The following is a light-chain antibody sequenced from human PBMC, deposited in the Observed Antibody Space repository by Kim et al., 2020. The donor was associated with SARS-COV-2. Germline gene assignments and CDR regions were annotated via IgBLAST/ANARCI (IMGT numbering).Light chain of an antibody. J-gene: IGLJ2*01. V-gene: IGLV1-44*01. CDR1: SSNIGSKH. CDR2: GDS. Sequence: GQRVTCSCSGSSSNIGSKHVNWYQQLPGTAPKLLSSGDSQRPSGVPDRFSGSKSGTSAFLAISGLQSEDEADYYCAAWDDRLNGVIFGGGTQLTV. CDR3: AAWDDRLNGVI.